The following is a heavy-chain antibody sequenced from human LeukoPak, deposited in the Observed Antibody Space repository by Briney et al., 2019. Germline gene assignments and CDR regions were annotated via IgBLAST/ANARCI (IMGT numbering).Heavy chain of an antibody. CDR3: ARHAYCSGGSCPDF. V-gene: IGHV4-38-2*01. CDR1: GYSISSGYY. CDR2: IFRSGST. Sequence: SETLSLTCAVSGYSISSGYYWGWIQQPPGKGLEWIGSIFRSGSTHYHPSLKSRVTISVDTSKNQFSLKLSSVTAADTAVYYCARHAYCSGGSCPDFWGQGTLVTVSS. J-gene: IGHJ4*02. D-gene: IGHD2-15*01.